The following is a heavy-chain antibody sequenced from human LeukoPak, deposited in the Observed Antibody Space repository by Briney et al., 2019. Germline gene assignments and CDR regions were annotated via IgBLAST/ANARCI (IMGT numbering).Heavy chain of an antibody. V-gene: IGHV3-74*01. J-gene: IGHJ4*02. Sequence: GESLRLSCAASGFTFSSYVMHWVRQAPGKGLVWVARLSSDESFTSYADSVKGRFTISRDNAKNTLYLQMNSLRAEDTAVYYCAMEPGALKPSPFDYWGQGTLVTVSS. CDR3: AMEPGALKPSPFDY. D-gene: IGHD1-1*01. CDR1: GFTFSSYV. CDR2: LSSDESFT.